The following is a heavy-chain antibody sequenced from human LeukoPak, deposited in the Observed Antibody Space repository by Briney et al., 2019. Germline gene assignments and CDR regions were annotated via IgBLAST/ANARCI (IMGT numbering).Heavy chain of an antibody. CDR3: ATGGGYSYGYKRGYFDY. J-gene: IGHJ4*02. Sequence: GGSLRLSCAASGFTFSSYAMSWVRQAPGKGLEWVSAISGSGGSTYYADSVKGRFTISRGNSKNTLYLQMNSLRAEDTAVYYCATGGGYSYGYKRGYFDYWGQGTLVTVSS. V-gene: IGHV3-23*01. CDR1: GFTFSSYA. D-gene: IGHD5-18*01. CDR2: ISGSGGST.